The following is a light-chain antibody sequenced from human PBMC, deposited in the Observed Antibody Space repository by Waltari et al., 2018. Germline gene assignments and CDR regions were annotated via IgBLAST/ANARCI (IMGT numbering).Light chain of an antibody. CDR3: QHYDNSPLT. V-gene: IGKV3-20*01. CDR2: GAS. Sequence: EIVLTQSPVTLSFSPGDRATLSCRASRSVTGNYLAWYQQKRGQAPRLLIYGASNRAAGIPDRFSGSGSRTDFTLIISRLEPEDFAVYYCQHYDNSPLTFGQGTKVEIK. J-gene: IGKJ1*01. CDR1: RSVTGNY.